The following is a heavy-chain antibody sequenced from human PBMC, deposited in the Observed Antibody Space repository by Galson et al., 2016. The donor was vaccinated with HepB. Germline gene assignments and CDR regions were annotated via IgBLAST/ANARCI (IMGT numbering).Heavy chain of an antibody. CDR1: GFTFSSFA. CDR2: VADDGINK. Sequence: FLRLSCAASGFTFSSFAMHWVRRAPGKGLEWVALVADDGINKYHAESVKGRFTISRDNSKDTLYLQMNSLTPEDTAVYYCVSAGSSVMDVWGQGTTVIVSS. V-gene: IGHV3-30*04. D-gene: IGHD3-22*01. J-gene: IGHJ6*02. CDR3: VSAGSSVMDV.